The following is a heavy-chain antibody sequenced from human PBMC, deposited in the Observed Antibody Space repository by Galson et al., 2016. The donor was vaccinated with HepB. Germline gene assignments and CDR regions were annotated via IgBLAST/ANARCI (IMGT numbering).Heavy chain of an antibody. V-gene: IGHV3-48*03. CDR3: ASGGGVIRPVSAY. CDR1: GFIFGSFE. J-gene: IGHJ4*02. D-gene: IGHD2/OR15-2a*01. CDR2: ISSSGSSI. Sequence: SLRLSCAASGFIFGSFEMNWVRQAPGQGLEWLSFISSSGSSIYYADSVKGRFTISRDNAKNSLYLQMNSLKVEDTAVYYCASGGGVIRPVSAYCGQGTLVT.